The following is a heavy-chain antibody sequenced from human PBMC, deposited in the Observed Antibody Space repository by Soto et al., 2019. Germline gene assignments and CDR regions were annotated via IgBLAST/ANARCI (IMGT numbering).Heavy chain of an antibody. J-gene: IGHJ4*02. V-gene: IGHV3-11*06. CDR1: GFTFSDYY. D-gene: IGHD3-3*01. Sequence: PGGSLRLSXAASGFTFSDYYMSWIRQAPGKGLEWVSYISSSSSYTNYADSVKGRFTISRDNAKNSLYLQMNSLRAEDTAVYYCARGHYDFWSGYSRGPIDYWGQGTLVTVSS. CDR2: ISSSSSYT. CDR3: ARGHYDFWSGYSRGPIDY.